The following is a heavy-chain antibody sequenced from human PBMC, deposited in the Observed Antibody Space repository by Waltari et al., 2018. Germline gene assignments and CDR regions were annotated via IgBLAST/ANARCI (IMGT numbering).Heavy chain of an antibody. Sequence: EVQLLESGGGLVQPGGSLRLSCAASGFTFRSYAMSWVRQAPGKGLEWVSAISGSGGSTYYADSVKGRFTISRDNSKNTLYLQMNSLRAEDTAVYYCAKGAEILLYYYYYMDVWGKGTTVTVSS. CDR3: AKGAEILLYYYYYMDV. V-gene: IGHV3-23*01. CDR1: GFTFRSYA. J-gene: IGHJ6*03. CDR2: ISGSGGST.